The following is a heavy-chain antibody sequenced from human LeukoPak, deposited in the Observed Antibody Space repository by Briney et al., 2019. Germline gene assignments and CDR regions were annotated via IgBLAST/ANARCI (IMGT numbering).Heavy chain of an antibody. Sequence: GGSLRLSCAASGFSVSSNYMTWVRQAPGKGLEWVSVLYTGGGTHYADSVKGRFTISRDNSKNTLYLQMNSLRAEDTAVYYCAKDKVGATDYWGQGILVTVSS. D-gene: IGHD1-26*01. CDR2: LYTGGGT. J-gene: IGHJ4*02. V-gene: IGHV3-53*01. CDR3: AKDKVGATDY. CDR1: GFSVSSNY.